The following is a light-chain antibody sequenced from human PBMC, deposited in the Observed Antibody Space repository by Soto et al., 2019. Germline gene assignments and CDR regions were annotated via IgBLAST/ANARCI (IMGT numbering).Light chain of an antibody. V-gene: IGKV3-20*01. J-gene: IGKJ1*01. CDR1: QSVSSSY. CDR2: GAS. Sequence: IALTQSQGTFSWSPGERATLSCRASQSVSSSYLAWYQQKPGQAPRLLIYGASSRATGIPDRFSGSGSGTDFTLTISRMEPEDFAVYYCQQYGSSPRTFGQGTKVDIK. CDR3: QQYGSSPRT.